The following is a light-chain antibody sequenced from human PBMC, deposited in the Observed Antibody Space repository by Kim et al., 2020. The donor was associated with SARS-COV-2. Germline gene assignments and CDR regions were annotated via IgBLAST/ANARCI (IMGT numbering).Light chain of an antibody. CDR2: GDS. V-gene: IGLV1-40*01. Sequence: RFSISCTGSSSNVGAGYDVHWYQQLPGTAPKLLIYGDSNRPSGVPDRFSGSKSGTSASLAITGLQAEDEADYYCQSYDSSLSGWVFGGGTKLTVL. CDR3: QSYDSSLSGWV. CDR1: SSNVGAGYD. J-gene: IGLJ3*02.